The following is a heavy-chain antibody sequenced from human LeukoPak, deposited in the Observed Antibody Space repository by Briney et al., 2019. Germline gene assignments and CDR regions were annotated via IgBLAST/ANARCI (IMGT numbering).Heavy chain of an antibody. CDR3: ARGGPHDFWSGYSCHY. CDR1: GYTFTSYG. CDR2: ISAYNGNT. D-gene: IGHD3-3*01. J-gene: IGHJ4*02. V-gene: IGHV1-18*01. Sequence: ASVKVSCKASGYTFTSYGISWVRQAPGQGLEWMGWISAYNGNTNYAQKLQGRVTMTTDTSTSTAYMELRSLRSDDTAMYYCARGGPHDFWSGYSCHYWGQGTLVTVSS.